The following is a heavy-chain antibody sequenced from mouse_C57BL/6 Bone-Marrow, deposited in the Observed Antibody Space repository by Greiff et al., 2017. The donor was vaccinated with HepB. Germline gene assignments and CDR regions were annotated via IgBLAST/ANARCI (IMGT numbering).Heavy chain of an antibody. CDR3: AGGSSLYWYFDV. J-gene: IGHJ1*03. Sequence: DVKLQESGPGLVKPSQSLSLTCSVTGYSITSGYYWNWIRQFPGNKLEWMGYISYDGSNNYNPSLKNRISITRDTSKNQFFLKLNSVTTEDTATYYCAGGSSLYWYFDVWGTGTTVTVSS. D-gene: IGHD1-1*01. CDR2: ISYDGSN. V-gene: IGHV3-6*01. CDR1: GYSITSGYY.